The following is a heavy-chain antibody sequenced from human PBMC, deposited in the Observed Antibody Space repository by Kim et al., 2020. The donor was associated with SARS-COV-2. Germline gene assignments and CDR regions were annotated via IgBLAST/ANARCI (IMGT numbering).Heavy chain of an antibody. CDR2: VDYTGST. V-gene: IGHV4-39*01. Sequence: SETLSLTCTVSGASISSSGYYWGWIRQPPGKGLEWIGSVDYTGSTYYNPSLKSRVTISVDTSKNQFSLKLSSVTAADTAVYYCARHFRGTSLRFLGLFQFDYWGQGTLVTVSS. CDR3: ARHFRGTSLRFLGLFQFDY. J-gene: IGHJ4*02. D-gene: IGHD4-17*01. CDR1: GASISSSGYY.